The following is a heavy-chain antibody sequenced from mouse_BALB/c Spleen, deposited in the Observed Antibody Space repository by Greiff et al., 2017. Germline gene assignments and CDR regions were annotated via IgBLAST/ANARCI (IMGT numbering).Heavy chain of an antibody. CDR2: ISSGGSYT. D-gene: IGHD2-4*01. CDR1: GFTFSSYA. Sequence: DVKLVESGGGLVKPGGSLKLSCAASGFTFSSYAMSWVRQSPEKRLEWVAEISSGGSYTYYPDTVTGRFTISRDNAKNTLYLEMSSLRSEDTAMYYCARDYDYDGGYYFDYWGQGTTLTVSS. V-gene: IGHV5-9-4*01. J-gene: IGHJ2*01. CDR3: ARDYDYDGGYYFDY.